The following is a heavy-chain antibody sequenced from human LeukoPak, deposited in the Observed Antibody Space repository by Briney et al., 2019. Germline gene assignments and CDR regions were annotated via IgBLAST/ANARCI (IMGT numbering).Heavy chain of an antibody. J-gene: IGHJ6*03. Sequence: SETLSLTCTVSGGSISSYYWSWIRQPPGKGLEWIGYIYYSGSTNYNPSLKSRVTISVDTSKNQFSLKLSSVTAADTAVYYCARGLRYYDSSGFYYYYYYMDVWGKGTTVTVSS. D-gene: IGHD3-22*01. V-gene: IGHV4-59*12. CDR3: ARGLRYYDSSGFYYYYYYMDV. CDR1: GGSISSYY. CDR2: IYYSGST.